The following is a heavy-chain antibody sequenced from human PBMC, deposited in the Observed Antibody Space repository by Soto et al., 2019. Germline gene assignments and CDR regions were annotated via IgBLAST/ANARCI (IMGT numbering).Heavy chain of an antibody. CDR2: IYWNEDK. J-gene: IGHJ5*02. CDR1: GFSLSTSGVG. Sequence: QITLKESGPTLVKPTQTLTLTCTFSGFSLSTSGVGVGWIRQPPGKALEWLALIYWNEDKRYSPSLKSRLTITKDTSKNQVVLTMTNMDPVDTATYYCAHRPTDDYGDYDWFDPWGQGTLVTVSS. V-gene: IGHV2-5*01. D-gene: IGHD4-17*01. CDR3: AHRPTDDYGDYDWFDP.